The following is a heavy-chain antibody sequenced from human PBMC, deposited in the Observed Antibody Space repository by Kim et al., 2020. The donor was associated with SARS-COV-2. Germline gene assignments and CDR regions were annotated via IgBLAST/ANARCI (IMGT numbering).Heavy chain of an antibody. V-gene: IGHV3-15*01. Sequence: GGSLRLSCAASGFTFSNAWMSWVRQAPGKGLEWVGRIKSKTDGGTTDYAAPVKGRFTISRDDSKNTLYLQMNSLKTEDTAVYYCTTETYEIDYGDYREYFQHWGQGTLVTVSS. D-gene: IGHD4-17*01. J-gene: IGHJ1*01. CDR2: IKSKTDGGTT. CDR1: GFTFSNAW. CDR3: TTETYEIDYGDYREYFQH.